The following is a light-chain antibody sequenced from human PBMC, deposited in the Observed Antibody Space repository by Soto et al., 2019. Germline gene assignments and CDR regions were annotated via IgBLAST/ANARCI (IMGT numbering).Light chain of an antibody. CDR3: QQYASSPLT. J-gene: IGKJ4*01. Sequence: EIVLTQSPGTLSLSPGERATLSCRASQSVGRNYLAWYQQKPGQAPRFSGSGSGTDFILTISRLEPEDFAVYYCQQYASSPLTFGGGTKVEIK. V-gene: IGKV3-20*01. CDR1: QSVGRNY.